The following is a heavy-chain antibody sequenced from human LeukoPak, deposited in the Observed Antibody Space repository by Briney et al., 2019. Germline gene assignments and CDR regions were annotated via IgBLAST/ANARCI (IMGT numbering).Heavy chain of an antibody. V-gene: IGHV3-9*01. J-gene: IGHJ6*02. Sequence: QPGRSLRLSCAASGFTFDDYAMHWVRQAPGKGLEWVSGISWNSGSIGYADSVKGRFTISRDNAKNSLYLQMNSLRAEDTALYYCAKDVRGYYDSSGYFYYYYGMDVWGQGTTVTVSS. CDR1: GFTFDDYA. CDR3: AKDVRGYYDSSGYFYYYYGMDV. CDR2: ISWNSGSI. D-gene: IGHD3-22*01.